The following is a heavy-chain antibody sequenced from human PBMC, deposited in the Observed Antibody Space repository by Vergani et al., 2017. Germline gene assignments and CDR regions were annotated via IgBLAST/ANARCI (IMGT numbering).Heavy chain of an antibody. CDR2: IYSSGST. Sequence: QVQLQESGPGLLKPSQTLSLTCSVAGDSISSGNHYWNWIRQPAGKGLEWMGRIYSSGSTSYNPSIKSRITMSLDTSKNQFSLSLSSVTAADTAVYYCARGTFLHAFDNWGQGTVVTVSS. J-gene: IGHJ3*02. D-gene: IGHD1-26*01. V-gene: IGHV4-61*02. CDR1: GDSISSGNHY. CDR3: ARGTFLHAFDN.